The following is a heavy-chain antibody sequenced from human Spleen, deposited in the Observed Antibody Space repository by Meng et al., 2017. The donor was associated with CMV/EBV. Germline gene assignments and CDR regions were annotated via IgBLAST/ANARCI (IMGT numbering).Heavy chain of an antibody. CDR2: ISPYNGDT. CDR3: ARGVTSGYGMDV. CDR1: GYTFTNFG. V-gene: IGHV1-8*02. Sequence: ASVKVSCKTSGYTFTNFGITWVRQAPGQGLEWMGWISPYNGDTEYAQKFQGRVTMTRNTSISTAYMELSSLRSEDTAVYYCARGVTSGYGMDVWGQGTTVTVSS. J-gene: IGHJ6*02. D-gene: IGHD4-17*01.